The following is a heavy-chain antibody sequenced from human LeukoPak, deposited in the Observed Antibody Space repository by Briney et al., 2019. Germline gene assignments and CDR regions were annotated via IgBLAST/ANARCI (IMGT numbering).Heavy chain of an antibody. D-gene: IGHD3-10*01. J-gene: IGHJ4*02. CDR3: ARDKVGQSGLDY. CDR1: GFTFSSYA. CDR2: ISYDGSNK. V-gene: IGHV3-30-3*01. Sequence: GGSLRLSCAASGFTFSSYAMHWVRQAPGKGLEWVAVISYDGSNKYYADSVKGRFTISRDNSKNTLYLQMNSLRAEDTAVYYCARDKVGQSGLDYWGQGTLVTVSS.